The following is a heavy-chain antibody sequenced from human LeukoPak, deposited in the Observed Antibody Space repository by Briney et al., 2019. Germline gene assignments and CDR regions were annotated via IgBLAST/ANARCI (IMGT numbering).Heavy chain of an antibody. D-gene: IGHD5-24*01. J-gene: IGHJ5*02. CDR1: GSTVTAYY. V-gene: IGHV1-2*02. CDR3: AYEKMAPGTVFDP. CDR2: INAKTGFT. Sequence: ASVKVSCKTSGSTVTAYYLHWVRQAPGQRPEWMGWINAKTGFTNSTQKFHDRVTMTSDTSISTVYMELRRLRYDDTAVYYCAYEKMAPGTVFDPWGQGTLVTVSS.